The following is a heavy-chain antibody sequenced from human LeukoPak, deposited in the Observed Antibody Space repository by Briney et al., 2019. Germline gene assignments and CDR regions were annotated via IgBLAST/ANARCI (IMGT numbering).Heavy chain of an antibody. J-gene: IGHJ4*02. D-gene: IGHD7-27*01. Sequence: GGSLRLSCAASGFTFSSYAMSWVRQAPGKGLEWVSAISGSGGSTFYADSVKGRFTISRDSSKNTLYLQMNSLRVEDTAMYYCARRPPSNWGLDCWGQGTLVTVSS. CDR3: ARRPPSNWGLDC. V-gene: IGHV3-23*01. CDR1: GFTFSSYA. CDR2: ISGSGGST.